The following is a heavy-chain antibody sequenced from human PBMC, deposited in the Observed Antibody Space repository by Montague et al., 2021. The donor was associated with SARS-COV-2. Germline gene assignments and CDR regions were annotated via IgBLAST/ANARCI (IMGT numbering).Heavy chain of an antibody. D-gene: IGHD6-13*01. J-gene: IGHJ6*02. V-gene: IGHV3-23*03. CDR2: MLSGGGRN. CDR3: AKTRSFYFAPPDV. CDR1: GFRFSAFA. Sequence: SLRLSCSASGFRFSAFAMTWVRQAPGKGLEWVSIMLSGGGRNYYGDFVKGRFIISRDNSKNTLYLQMNRLRADDTAIYYCAKTRSFYFAPPDVWGQGTMVAVSS.